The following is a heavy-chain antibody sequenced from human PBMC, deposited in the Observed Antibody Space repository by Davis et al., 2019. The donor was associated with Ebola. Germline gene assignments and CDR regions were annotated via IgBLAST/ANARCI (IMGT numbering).Heavy chain of an antibody. J-gene: IGHJ1*01. Sequence: GESLKISCAASGFTFSSYAMHWVRQAPGKGLEWVSIIGLQHDTYYPDSVKGRFTISRDNSKNTIYLQMSSLRADDTGMYYCASREVGQHNLFWGQGTLVTVSS. D-gene: IGHD2-21*01. CDR1: GFTFSSYA. V-gene: IGHV3-23*01. CDR2: IGLQHDT. CDR3: ASREVGQHNLF.